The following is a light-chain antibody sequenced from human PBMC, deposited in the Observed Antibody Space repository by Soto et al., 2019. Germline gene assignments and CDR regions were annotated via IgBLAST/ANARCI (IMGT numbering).Light chain of an antibody. CDR1: QSVRSN. Sequence: EIVLTQSPATLSLSPGERATLSCRASQSVRSNLAWYQHKPGQAPRLLIHDVSNRATAIPGRFSGSGFGTDFTLTISNVAPEDFAVYYCQQRDNWPWTFGQGAKVEIK. CDR3: QQRDNWPWT. J-gene: IGKJ1*01. CDR2: DVS. V-gene: IGKV3-11*01.